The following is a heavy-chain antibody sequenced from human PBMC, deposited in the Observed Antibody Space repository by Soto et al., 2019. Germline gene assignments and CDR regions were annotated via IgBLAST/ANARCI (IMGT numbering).Heavy chain of an antibody. CDR1: GGSISSSSYY. J-gene: IGHJ6*02. Sequence: PSETLSLTCTVSGGSISSSSYYWGWIRQPPGKGLEWIGSIYYSGSTYYNPSLKSRVTISVDTSKNQFSMKLSSVTAADTAVFYCAREYYDILTGSHYYYYYYGMDVWGQGTTVTVSS. V-gene: IGHV4-39*02. CDR2: IYYSGST. CDR3: AREYYDILTGSHYYYYYYGMDV. D-gene: IGHD3-9*01.